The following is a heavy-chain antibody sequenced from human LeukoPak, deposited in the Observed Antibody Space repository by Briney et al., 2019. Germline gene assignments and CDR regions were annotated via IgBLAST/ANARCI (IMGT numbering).Heavy chain of an antibody. CDR3: ARHSVLLWFGELFGTGFDY. V-gene: IGHV4-39*01. CDR2: IYYSGST. Sequence: SETLSLTCTVSGGSISSSSYYWGWIRQPPGKGLEWIGSIYYSGSTYYNPSLKSRVTISVDTSKNQFSLKLSSVTAADTAVYYCARHSVLLWFGELFGTGFDYWGQGTLVTVSS. CDR1: GGSISSSSYY. J-gene: IGHJ4*02. D-gene: IGHD3-10*01.